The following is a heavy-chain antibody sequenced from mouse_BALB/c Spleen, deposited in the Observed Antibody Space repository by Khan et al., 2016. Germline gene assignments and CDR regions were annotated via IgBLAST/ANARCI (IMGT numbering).Heavy chain of an antibody. CDR3: TRKGIFYGNYDFDS. CDR2: IDPETGGT. J-gene: IGHJ2*01. D-gene: IGHD2-1*01. Sequence: QVQLQQSGAELVRPGASVTLSCKASGYTLSDYEMHWVKQTPVHGLEWIGAIDPETGGTAYNQKFKGQATLTAGRSSSTAYMELRSLTSEDSAVYYCTRKGIFYGNYDFDSWGQGTTLTVSS. V-gene: IGHV1-15*01. CDR1: GYTLSDYE.